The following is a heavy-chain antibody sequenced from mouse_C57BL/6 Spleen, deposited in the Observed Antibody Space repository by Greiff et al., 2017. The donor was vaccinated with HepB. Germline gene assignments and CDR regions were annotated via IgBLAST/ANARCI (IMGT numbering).Heavy chain of an antibody. CDR2: ISDGGSYT. V-gene: IGHV5-4*01. D-gene: IGHD1-1*01. Sequence: EVQRVESGGGLVKPGGSLKLSCAASGFTFSSYAMSWVRQTPEKRLEWVATISDGGSYTYYPDNVKGRFTISRDNAKNNLYLQMSHLKSEDTAMYYCARGVLRWYFDVWGTGTTVTVSS. J-gene: IGHJ1*03. CDR3: ARGVLRWYFDV. CDR1: GFTFSSYA.